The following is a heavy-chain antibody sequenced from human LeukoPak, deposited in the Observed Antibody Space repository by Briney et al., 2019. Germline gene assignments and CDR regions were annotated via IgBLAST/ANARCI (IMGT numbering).Heavy chain of an antibody. D-gene: IGHD3-22*01. CDR1: GYSISSGYY. J-gene: IGHJ4*02. Sequence: SETLSLTCTVSGYSISSGYYWGWIRQPPGKGLERIGSIYHSGSTYYNPSLKSRVTISVDTSKNQFSLKLSSVTAADTAVYYCARVWYDSSGYYPYYFDYWGQGTLVTVSS. CDR2: IYHSGST. V-gene: IGHV4-38-2*02. CDR3: ARVWYDSSGYYPYYFDY.